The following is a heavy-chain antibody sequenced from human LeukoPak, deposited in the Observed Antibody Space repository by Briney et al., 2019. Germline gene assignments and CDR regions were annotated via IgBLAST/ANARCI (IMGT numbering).Heavy chain of an antibody. Sequence: PSETLSLTCTVSGGSNSSSYWSWIRQPAGKGLEWIGRIYTTGSPNYNPSLKSRVTMSVDKSKNQFSLKLSSVTAADTAVYYCATTLGYCGGGSCHNWGQGALVTVSS. CDR1: GGSNSSSY. J-gene: IGHJ4*02. V-gene: IGHV4-4*07. D-gene: IGHD2-15*01. CDR2: IYTTGSP. CDR3: ATTLGYCGGGSCHN.